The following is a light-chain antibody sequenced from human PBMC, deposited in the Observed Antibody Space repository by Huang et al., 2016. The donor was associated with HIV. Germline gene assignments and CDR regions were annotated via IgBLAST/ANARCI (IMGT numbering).Light chain of an antibody. CDR2: VAS. Sequence: DIQMTQSPFSLSASVGDRVTITCRASQSISSYLNWYQQKPGKAPKILIYVASTLQSGIPSMFSGSGAGTDFTLTITSLQPEDFATYYCQQTYIIPITFGQGTKLEIK. CDR1: QSISSY. J-gene: IGKJ2*01. V-gene: IGKV1-39*01. CDR3: QQTYIIPIT.